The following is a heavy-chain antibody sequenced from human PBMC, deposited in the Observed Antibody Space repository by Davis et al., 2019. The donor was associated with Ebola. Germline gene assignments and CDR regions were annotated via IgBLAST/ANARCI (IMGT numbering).Heavy chain of an antibody. CDR3: ARGNYGDYIVLYYYNMDV. D-gene: IGHD4-17*01. CDR1: GGSINNYF. J-gene: IGHJ6*02. V-gene: IGHV4-59*01. CDR2: IHYLGNT. Sequence: SETLSLTCTVSGGSINNYFWSWIRQPPGKGLEWIGNIHYLGNTNYNPSLKSRVTMSVDTSKNQFSLKLSSVTAADTAVYYCARGNYGDYIVLYYYNMDVWGQGITVTVSS.